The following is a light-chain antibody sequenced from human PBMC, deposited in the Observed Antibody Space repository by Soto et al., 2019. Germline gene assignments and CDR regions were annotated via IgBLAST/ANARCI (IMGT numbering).Light chain of an antibody. CDR2: GSS. Sequence: EIVLTQSPGALSLSPGERATLSCGASQSVTSSYLAWYQQKPGQAPRLLIYGSSTRATGIPDRFSGSGSETDFTLTDSRLEPEDFAVYYCQQYGSSPRTFGQRTKVEI. CDR1: QSVTSSY. J-gene: IGKJ1*01. CDR3: QQYGSSPRT. V-gene: IGKV3-20*01.